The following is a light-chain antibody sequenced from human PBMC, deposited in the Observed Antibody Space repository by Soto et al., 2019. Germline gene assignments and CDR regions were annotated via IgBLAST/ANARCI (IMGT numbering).Light chain of an antibody. CDR1: SSDVGSSNL. J-gene: IGLJ3*02. CDR2: EAT. V-gene: IGLV2-23*01. CDR3: CSYAGSSADVL. Sequence: QHALAQPASVSGSPGQSITISCTGTSSDVGSSNLVSWYQQYPGKAPKLIIYEATKRPSGVSNRFSGSKSGNAASLTITNLQADDEADYHCCSYAGSSADVLFGGGTKLTVL.